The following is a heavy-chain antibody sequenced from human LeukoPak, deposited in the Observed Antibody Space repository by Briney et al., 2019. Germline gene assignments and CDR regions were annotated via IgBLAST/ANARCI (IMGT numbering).Heavy chain of an antibody. Sequence: PGGSLRLSCAASGFTFNNYAMGWVRQAPAKGLEWVSGVSADGGSTYYADSVKGRFTISRDNSKNTLYLQMNSLRAEDTAVYYCATRISATVVTPDAFDIWGQGTMVTVSS. CDR2: VSADGGST. D-gene: IGHD4-23*01. CDR3: ATRISATVVTPDAFDI. CDR1: GFTFNNYA. V-gene: IGHV3-23*01. J-gene: IGHJ3*02.